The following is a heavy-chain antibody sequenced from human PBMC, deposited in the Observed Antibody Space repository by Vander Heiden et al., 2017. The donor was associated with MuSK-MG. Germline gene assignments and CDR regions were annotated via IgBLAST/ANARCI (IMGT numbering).Heavy chain of an antibody. CDR3: TTVRRCGPYYYMDV. J-gene: IGHJ6*03. D-gene: IGHD1-26*01. V-gene: IGHV3-15*01. CDR1: GFPFRNAW. Sequence: EVQLVESGGGLVKPGGSLRLSCAASGFPFRNAWMSGVRQAPGKGLEWVGRIKSKSDGGTTHYAAPVKDRFTISRDDSKNTLFLQMRRMRTEDTAVYYYTTVRRCGPYYYMDVWGKGTTVTVSS. CDR2: IKSKSDGGTT.